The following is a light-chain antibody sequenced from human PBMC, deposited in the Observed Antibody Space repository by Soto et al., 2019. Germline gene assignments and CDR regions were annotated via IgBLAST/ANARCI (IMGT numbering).Light chain of an antibody. CDR2: GAS. Sequence: EIVMTQSPATLSVSPGERATLFCRASQSVSSNLAWYQKNPGQAPRLLISGASNRAADSPDRFSGSGSGTDFNLTINRLETEDFAVYDCQQRSNWPRTFGQGTKVDIK. J-gene: IGKJ1*01. V-gene: IGKV3D-15*01. CDR1: QSVSSN. CDR3: QQRSNWPRT.